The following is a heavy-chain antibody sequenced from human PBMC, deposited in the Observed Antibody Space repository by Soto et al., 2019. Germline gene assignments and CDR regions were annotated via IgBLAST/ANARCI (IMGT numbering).Heavy chain of an antibody. V-gene: IGHV3-7*05. Sequence: EVQLVESGGGLVQPGGSLRLSCAASEFTFSSYWMNWVRQAPGKGLEWVANIKEDGSEKYYVDSVKGRFTISRDNAKNSLSLQMNSVRGEDTAVYYCARDLGAPGRGSAVGYYYHYGMDVWGQGTTVTVSS. CDR2: IKEDGSEK. D-gene: IGHD2-2*01. CDR1: EFTFSSYW. J-gene: IGHJ6*02. CDR3: ARDLGAPGRGSAVGYYYHYGMDV.